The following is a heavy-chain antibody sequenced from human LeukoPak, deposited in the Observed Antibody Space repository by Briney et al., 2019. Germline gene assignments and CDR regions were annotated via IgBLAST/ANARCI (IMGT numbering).Heavy chain of an antibody. J-gene: IGHJ4*02. V-gene: IGHV3-21*01. Sequence: GGSLRLSCAASGFTFSSYSMNWVRQAPGKGLEWVSSISSSSSYIYYADSVKGRFTISRDNAKNSLYLQMNSLRAEGTAVYYCARDERVYAILGDFDYWGQGTLVTVSS. CDR1: GFTFSSYS. CDR3: ARDERVYAILGDFDY. D-gene: IGHD2-8*01. CDR2: ISSSSSYI.